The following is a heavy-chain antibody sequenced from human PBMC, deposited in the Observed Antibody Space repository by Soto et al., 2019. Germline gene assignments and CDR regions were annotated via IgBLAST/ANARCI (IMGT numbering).Heavy chain of an antibody. CDR1: GYSISSSNW. Sequence: HVQLQESGPGLVKPSDTLSLTCAVSGYSISSSNWWGWLRQPPGKGLEWIGYIYYSGTTYYNPSLKSRVTMSVDTYKNQFSLKLTSVTAVDTAVYYCARREIQGPIDYWGQGTLVTVSS. J-gene: IGHJ4*02. CDR3: ARREIQGPIDY. CDR2: IYYSGTT. D-gene: IGHD1-26*01. V-gene: IGHV4-28*01.